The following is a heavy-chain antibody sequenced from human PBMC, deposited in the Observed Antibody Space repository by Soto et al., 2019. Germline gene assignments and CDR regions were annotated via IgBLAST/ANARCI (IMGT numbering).Heavy chain of an antibody. V-gene: IGHV4-59*02. Sequence: QVHLQESGPGLVKASETLSLTCSVSGGSVKNYYWSWIRQPPGKGLEWIGFFLYGGNTDYHPSLRSRVTISVDTPENQISLRLTSVTAADTAIYYCASTMATEYFQQRGQGTLVAVSS. D-gene: IGHD3-10*01. CDR3: ASTMATEYFQQ. CDR1: GGSVKNYY. CDR2: FLYGGNT. J-gene: IGHJ1*01.